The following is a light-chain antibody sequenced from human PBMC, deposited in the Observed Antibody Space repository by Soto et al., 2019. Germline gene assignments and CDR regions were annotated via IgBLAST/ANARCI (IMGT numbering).Light chain of an antibody. J-gene: IGKJ2*01. Sequence: DIQMTQSPASLSASVGDRVTITCRASQRISSFLNWYQQKPGKAPKFLIYATSSVQSDVPSRFSGSGSVTDFTLTINSLQPEDFATYFCQQSFDTPFTFGQGTKVDI. V-gene: IGKV1-39*01. CDR3: QQSFDTPFT. CDR1: QRISSF. CDR2: ATS.